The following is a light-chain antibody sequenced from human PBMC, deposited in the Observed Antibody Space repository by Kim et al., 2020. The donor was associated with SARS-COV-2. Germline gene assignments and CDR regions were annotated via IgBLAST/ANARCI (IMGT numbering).Light chain of an antibody. J-gene: IGLJ2*01. CDR3: QSYNRDNVI. V-gene: IGLV6-57*03. CDR2: EDD. Sequence: GKTVTRSCTRDSGSIDDNYVKWYQQRPGGVPTTVIYEDDQRPSGVSDRFSGSIDNSSNSASLTISGLRTENEADYYCQSYNRDNVIFGGGTKVTVL. CDR1: SGSIDDNY.